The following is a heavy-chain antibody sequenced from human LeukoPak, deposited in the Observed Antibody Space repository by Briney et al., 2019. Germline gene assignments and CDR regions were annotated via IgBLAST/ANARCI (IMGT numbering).Heavy chain of an antibody. J-gene: IGHJ3*02. V-gene: IGHV3-20*01. D-gene: IGHD3-22*01. CDR2: RNGGST. CDR1: GFTFDDYG. Sequence: GGSLRLSCAASGFTFDDYGMSRVRQAPGKGLEWVSGRNGGSTGYADSVKGRFTISRDNAKNSLYLQMNSLRAEDTALYHCARAGDSSGRTARGAFDIWGQGTMVTVSS. CDR3: ARAGDSSGRTARGAFDI.